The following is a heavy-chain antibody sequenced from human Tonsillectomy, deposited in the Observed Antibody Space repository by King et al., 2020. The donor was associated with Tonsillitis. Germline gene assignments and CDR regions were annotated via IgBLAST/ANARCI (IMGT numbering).Heavy chain of an antibody. Sequence: QLQESGPGLVKPSETLSLTCNVSGGSIRSNAYYWGYIRQPPGKGLEWIGSIHSSGSTYYNPSLKNRVTISVDTSKNQFLLKLSSVPAADTAVYYCATSDDYGDPTYDYWGPGTLVTVSS. D-gene: IGHD4/OR15-4a*01. CDR3: ATSDDYGDPTYDY. CDR2: IHSSGST. V-gene: IGHV4-39*01. CDR1: GGSIRSNAYY. J-gene: IGHJ4*02.